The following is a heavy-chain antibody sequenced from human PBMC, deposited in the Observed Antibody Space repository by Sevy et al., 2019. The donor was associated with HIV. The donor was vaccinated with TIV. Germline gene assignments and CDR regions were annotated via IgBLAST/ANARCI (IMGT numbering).Heavy chain of an antibody. CDR3: ARSTQVAGRSNWFDP. J-gene: IGHJ5*02. V-gene: IGHV1-18*01. CDR1: GYTFTTYG. Sequence: ASVKVSCKASGYTFTTYGISWVRQAPGQGLEWMGWISTYNTVRNSAQKFHDRVTMTIDTSTSTGYMELRSLRSDDTAVYYCARSTQVAGRSNWFDPWGQGTLVTVSS. CDR2: ISTYNTVR. D-gene: IGHD6-19*01.